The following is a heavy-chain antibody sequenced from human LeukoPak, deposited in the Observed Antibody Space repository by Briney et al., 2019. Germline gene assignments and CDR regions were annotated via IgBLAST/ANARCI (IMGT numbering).Heavy chain of an antibody. CDR1: GFTFSSCE. CDR2: ISSSGRTI. D-gene: IGHD3-22*01. CDR3: AREITMIVDF. Sequence: GGSLRLSCAAAGFTFSSCEMNWVRQAPGKGLEWVSYISSSGRTIYYADSVKGRFTISRDNAKNSLYLQMNSLRAEDTAVYYCAREITMIVDFWGQGTLVTVSS. V-gene: IGHV3-48*03. J-gene: IGHJ4*02.